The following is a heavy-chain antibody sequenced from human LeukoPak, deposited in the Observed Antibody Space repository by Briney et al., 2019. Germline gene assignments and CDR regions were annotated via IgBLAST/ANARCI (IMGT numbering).Heavy chain of an antibody. J-gene: IGHJ4*02. CDR1: GFTFEDYA. CDR3: AKDIRYDSSGYSDY. CDR2: ISRDGGST. V-gene: IGHV3-43*02. Sequence: GGSLRLSCAASGFTFEDYAMHWVRHAPGKGLEWVSLISRDGGSTYYADSVKGRFTISRDNSKNSLYLQMNSLRTEDTALYYCAKDIRYDSSGYSDYGGQGTLVTVS. D-gene: IGHD3-22*01.